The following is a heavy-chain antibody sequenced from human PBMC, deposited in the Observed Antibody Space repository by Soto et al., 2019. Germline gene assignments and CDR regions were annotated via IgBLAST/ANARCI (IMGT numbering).Heavy chain of an antibody. CDR1: GYTFTNYA. Sequence: ASVKVSCKASGYTFTNYAIHWVRQGPGQRLEWMGWINAGNAKTKYSQRFQGRVTISRDTSASTAYMELSSLRSEDTAVYYCARDGAVAGNTNFDYWGQGTLVTVSS. V-gene: IGHV1-3*01. J-gene: IGHJ4*02. D-gene: IGHD6-19*01. CDR2: INAGNAKT. CDR3: ARDGAVAGNTNFDY.